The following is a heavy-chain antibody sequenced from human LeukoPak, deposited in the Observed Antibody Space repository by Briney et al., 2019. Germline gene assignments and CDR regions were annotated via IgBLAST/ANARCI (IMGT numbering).Heavy chain of an antibody. Sequence: RTLGLALAATGFRSSSFGMGCGYEVPRQRLQWVALIWNNVGKGTYADPGKGRFTISRKNSKNTWYVQMNRLRAEDTAVYYCVKDDLLRLGGGNCYGNYYYYMDVWGKGTTVTVSS. CDR2: IWNNVGKG. CDR1: GFRSSSFG. V-gene: IGHV3-30*02. D-gene: IGHD2-21*01. J-gene: IGHJ6*03. CDR3: VKDDLLRLGGGNCYGNYYYYMDV.